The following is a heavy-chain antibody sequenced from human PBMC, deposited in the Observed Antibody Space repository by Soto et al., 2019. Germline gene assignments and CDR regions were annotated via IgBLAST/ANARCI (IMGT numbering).Heavy chain of an antibody. V-gene: IGHV5-51*01. D-gene: IGHD6-19*01. CDR2: IYPGDSDT. CDR1: GYSFATHW. Sequence: PGESLKISCKGSGYSFATHWIGWVRQMPGKGLEWMGLIYPGDSDTRYSPSFQGQVTISADKSINTAYLQWSSLKASDTAMYYCARSYSSGRSNWFDPWRQGTLVTVSS. J-gene: IGHJ5*02. CDR3: ARSYSSGRSNWFDP.